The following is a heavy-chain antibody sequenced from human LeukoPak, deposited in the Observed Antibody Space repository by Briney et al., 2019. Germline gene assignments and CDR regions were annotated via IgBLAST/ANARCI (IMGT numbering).Heavy chain of an antibody. V-gene: IGHV4-4*02. CDR1: GGSISSSNW. Sequence: SGTLSLTCAVSGGSISSSNWWSWVRQPPGKGLEWIGEIYHSGSTNYNPSLKSRVTISVDKSKNQFSLKLSSVTAADTAVYYCARDLGGIAVAGTGYYYGMDVWGQGTTVTVSS. CDR2: IYHSGST. D-gene: IGHD6-19*01. J-gene: IGHJ6*02. CDR3: ARDLGGIAVAGTGYYYGMDV.